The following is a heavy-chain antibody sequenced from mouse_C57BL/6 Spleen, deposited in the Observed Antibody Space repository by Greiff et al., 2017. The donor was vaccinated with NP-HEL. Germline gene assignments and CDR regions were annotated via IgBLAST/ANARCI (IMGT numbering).Heavy chain of an antibody. CDR2: IYPGDGDT. D-gene: IGHD1-1*01. CDR3: ARTTVVAPYYFDY. Sequence: QVQLQQSGAELVKPGASVKISCKASGYAFSSYWMNWVKQRPGKGLEWIGQIYPGDGDTNYNGKFKGKATLTADKSSSTAYMQLSSLTSEDSAVYFCARTTVVAPYYFDYWGQGTTLTVSS. V-gene: IGHV1-80*01. CDR1: GYAFSSYW. J-gene: IGHJ2*01.